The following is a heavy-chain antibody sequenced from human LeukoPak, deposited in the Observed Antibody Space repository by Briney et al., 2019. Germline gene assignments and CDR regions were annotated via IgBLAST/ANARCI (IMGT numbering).Heavy chain of an antibody. D-gene: IGHD5-18*01. Sequence: ASVKVSYKASGYTFTSYGISWVRQAPGQGLEWMGWISAYNGNTNYAQKLQGRVTMTTDTSTSTAYMELRSLRSDDTAVYYCARVISEWGYSYGYVDYWGQGTLVTVSS. CDR1: GYTFTSYG. V-gene: IGHV1-18*01. J-gene: IGHJ4*02. CDR2: ISAYNGNT. CDR3: ARVISEWGYSYGYVDY.